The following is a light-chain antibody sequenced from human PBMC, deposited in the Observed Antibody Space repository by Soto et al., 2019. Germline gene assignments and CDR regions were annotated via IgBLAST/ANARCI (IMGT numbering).Light chain of an antibody. V-gene: IGKV3-11*01. CDR2: DAA. J-gene: IGKJ1*01. Sequence: EIVLTQSPATLSLSPGERATLSCRASQSVSSYLAWYQQKPGQAPRLLIYDAANGATGIPARFGGGGSGTDFILTISSLEPEGFAVYYCQQRSNWPCVTFGQGTTVEIK. CDR1: QSVSSY. CDR3: QQRSNWPCVT.